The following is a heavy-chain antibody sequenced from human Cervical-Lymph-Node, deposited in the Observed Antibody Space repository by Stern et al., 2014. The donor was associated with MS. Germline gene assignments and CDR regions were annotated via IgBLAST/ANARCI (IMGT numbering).Heavy chain of an antibody. V-gene: IGHV3-33*01. D-gene: IGHD4-17*01. CDR1: GFTFSNHA. J-gene: IGHJ4*02. Sequence: VQLVESGGAVVQPGNSLTLSCATSGFTFSNHAIHWVRQTPGKGLEWLAVIWHDGSKKYYADSMQGRSTISRDAFKSTVFLQVRNLRAADTAVYYCARAPEPYGDYFYLPPYFLDSWGQGTLVTVSS. CDR2: IWHDGSKK. CDR3: ARAPEPYGDYFYLPPYFLDS.